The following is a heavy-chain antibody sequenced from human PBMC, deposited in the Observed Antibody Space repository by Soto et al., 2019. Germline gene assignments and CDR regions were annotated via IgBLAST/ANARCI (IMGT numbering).Heavy chain of an antibody. Sequence: PGGSLRLSCAASGFTFSSYAMYWVRQAPGKGLEWVAVISYDGSNKYYGDSVKGRFTISRDNSKNTLYLQMNSLRAEDTAVYYCARDGACGGDCSIDYWGQRTLVTVSS. CDR2: ISYDGSNK. D-gene: IGHD2-21*02. V-gene: IGHV3-30-3*01. CDR1: GFTFSSYA. CDR3: ARDGACGGDCSIDY. J-gene: IGHJ4*02.